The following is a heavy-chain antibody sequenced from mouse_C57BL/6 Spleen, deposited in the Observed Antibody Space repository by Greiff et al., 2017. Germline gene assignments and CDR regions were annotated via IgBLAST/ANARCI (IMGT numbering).Heavy chain of an antibody. CDR1: GYAFSSYW. J-gene: IGHJ4*01. Sequence: VQGVESGAELVKPGASVKISCKASGYAFSSYWMNWVKQRPGKGLEWIGQIYPGDGDTNYNGKFKGKATLTADKSSSTAYMQLSSLTSEDSAVYFCARSGGNYAMDYWGQGTSVTVSS. D-gene: IGHD3-1*01. CDR3: ARSGGNYAMDY. V-gene: IGHV1-80*01. CDR2: IYPGDGDT.